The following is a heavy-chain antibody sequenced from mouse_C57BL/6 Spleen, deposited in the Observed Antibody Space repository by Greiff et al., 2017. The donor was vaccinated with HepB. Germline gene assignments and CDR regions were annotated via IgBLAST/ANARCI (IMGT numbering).Heavy chain of an antibody. Sequence: EVQLQQSGPGLVKPSQSLSLTCPVTGYSITSGYYWNWIRQVPGNKLEWMGYISYDGSNNYNPSLKNRISINRDTSKNQFFLKLNSVTTEDTAKYYCARGNYYGSSYGWFAYWGQGTLVTVSA. J-gene: IGHJ3*01. D-gene: IGHD1-1*01. V-gene: IGHV3-6*01. CDR1: GYSITSGYY. CDR2: ISYDGSN. CDR3: ARGNYYGSSYGWFAY.